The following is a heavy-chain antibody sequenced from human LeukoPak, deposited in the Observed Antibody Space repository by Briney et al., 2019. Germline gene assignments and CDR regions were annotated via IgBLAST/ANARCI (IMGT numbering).Heavy chain of an antibody. V-gene: IGHV3-21*01. Sequence: GGSLRLSCAASGFTFSSYSMNWVRQAPGKGLEWVSSISSSSGYIYYADSVKGRFTISRDNAKNSLYLQMNSLRAEDTAVYYCAREGGEWELLRTFDYWGQGTLVTVSS. CDR2: ISSSSGYI. J-gene: IGHJ4*02. D-gene: IGHD1-26*01. CDR3: AREGGEWELLRTFDY. CDR1: GFTFSSYS.